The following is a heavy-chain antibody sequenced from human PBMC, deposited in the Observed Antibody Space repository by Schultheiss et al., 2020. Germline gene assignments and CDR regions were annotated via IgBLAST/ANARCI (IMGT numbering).Heavy chain of an antibody. D-gene: IGHD1-26*01. V-gene: IGHV4-34*01. CDR2: INHSGST. Sequence: GSLRLSCAASGFTFSSYWMSWIRQPPGKGLEWIGEINHSGSTNYNPSLKSRVTISVDTSKNQFSLKLSSVTAADTAVYHCARGWGYVDYWGQGALVTVSS. CDR1: GFTFSSYW. CDR3: ARGWGYVDY. J-gene: IGHJ4*02.